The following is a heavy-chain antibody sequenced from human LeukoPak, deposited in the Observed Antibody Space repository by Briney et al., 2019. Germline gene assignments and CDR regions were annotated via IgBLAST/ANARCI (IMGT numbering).Heavy chain of an antibody. V-gene: IGHV1-2*02. D-gene: IGHD5-18*01. J-gene: IGHJ6*03. CDR1: GYTFTGYY. CDR2: INPNSGGT. Sequence: GASVKVSCKASGYTFTGYYMHWVRQAPGQGLEWMGWINPNSGGTNYAQKSQGRVTMTRDTSISTAYMELSRLRSDDTAVYYCARGYSYGYVYYYMDVWGKGTTVTVSS. CDR3: ARGYSYGYVYYYMDV.